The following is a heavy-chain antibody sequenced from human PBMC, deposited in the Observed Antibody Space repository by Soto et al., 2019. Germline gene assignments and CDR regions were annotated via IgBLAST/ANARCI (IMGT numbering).Heavy chain of an antibody. CDR1: GDTFTEYY. CDR2: VNPSGGHT. D-gene: IGHD2-21*02. Sequence: QVQLMQSGAEVKKPGASVKVSCKASGDTFTEYYIHWVRQAPGQGLEWMGTVNPSGGHTTYAQHFLGRVTMTRDTATSTLYMELTSLTSEDTAVYYCARGGHVVVVTAALDYWGQGTLV. J-gene: IGHJ4*02. V-gene: IGHV1-46*01. CDR3: ARGGHVVVVTAALDY.